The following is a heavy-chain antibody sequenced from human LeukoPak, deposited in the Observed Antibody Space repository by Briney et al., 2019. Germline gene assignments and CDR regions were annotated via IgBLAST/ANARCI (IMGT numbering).Heavy chain of an antibody. Sequence: GGSLRLSCAASGFTFSTYAMTWVRQAPGKGLEWVSAIRGDGATKFYADSVKGRFTVSRDNSKNSLYLQMNSLRAEDTAVYYCARVEYSSGWWGDYWGQGTLVTVSS. D-gene: IGHD6-19*01. J-gene: IGHJ4*02. CDR1: GFTFSTYA. V-gene: IGHV3-23*01. CDR3: ARVEYSSGWWGDY. CDR2: IRGDGATK.